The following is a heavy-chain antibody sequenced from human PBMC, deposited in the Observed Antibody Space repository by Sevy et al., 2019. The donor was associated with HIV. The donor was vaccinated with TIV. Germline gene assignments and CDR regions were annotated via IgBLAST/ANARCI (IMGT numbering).Heavy chain of an antibody. J-gene: IGHJ4*02. CDR1: GGSFSGYY. CDR3: ASAAAGSPFDY. D-gene: IGHD6-13*01. V-gene: IGHV4-34*01. CDR2: INLSGST. Sequence: SETLSLTCAVYGGSFSGYYWSWIRQPPGKGLEWIGEINLSGSTNYNPSLKRRVTISVDTSKNQFSLQLSSVTAADTAVYYCASAAAGSPFDYWGQGTLVTVSS.